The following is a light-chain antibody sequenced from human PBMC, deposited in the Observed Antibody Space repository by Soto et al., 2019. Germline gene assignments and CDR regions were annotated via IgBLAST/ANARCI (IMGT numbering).Light chain of an antibody. Sequence: DIQMTQSPSTLSASVGDRVTITCRASQSISSWLAWYQQKPGKAPRLLIYKASKLESGVPSRFSGSGSGTVFTLTSSSLQADDSATYCWQQYNENWTFGQGTKVEIK. CDR3: QQYNENWT. CDR1: QSISSW. J-gene: IGKJ1*01. V-gene: IGKV1-5*03. CDR2: KAS.